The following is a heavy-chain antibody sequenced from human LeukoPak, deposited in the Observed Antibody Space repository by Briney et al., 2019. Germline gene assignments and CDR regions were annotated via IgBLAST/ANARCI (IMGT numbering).Heavy chain of an antibody. CDR3: ARQSSGIAATDKIDY. J-gene: IGHJ4*02. CDR2: MNPNSGNT. Sequence: ASVKVSCKASGYTFTSYDINWVRQATGQGLEWMGWMNPNSGNTGYAQKFQGRVTITRNTSISTAYMELSSLRSEDTAVYYCARQSSGIAATDKIDYWGQGALVTVSS. D-gene: IGHD6-13*01. CDR1: GYTFTSYD. V-gene: IGHV1-8*03.